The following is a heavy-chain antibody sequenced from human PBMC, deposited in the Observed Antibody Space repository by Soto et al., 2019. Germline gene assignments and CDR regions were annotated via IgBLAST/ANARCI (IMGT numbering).Heavy chain of an antibody. CDR1: GFSISSGGYY. D-gene: IGHD3-10*02. CDR3: ARLSSGERLNFDY. Sequence: SETLSLTCTFSGFSISSGGYYLSWIRQHPGKGLEWIGYIYYSGSTYYNPSLKSRVTISLDTSKNQFSLKLSSVTAADTAMYYCARLSSGERLNFDYWGQGTLVTVSS. J-gene: IGHJ4*02. CDR2: IYYSGST. V-gene: IGHV4-31*03.